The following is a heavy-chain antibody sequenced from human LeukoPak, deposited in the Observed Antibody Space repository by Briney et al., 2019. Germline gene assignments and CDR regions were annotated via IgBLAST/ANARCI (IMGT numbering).Heavy chain of an antibody. D-gene: IGHD6-6*01. J-gene: IGHJ6*03. V-gene: IGHV3-21*01. Sequence: PGGSLRLSCAASGFTFSSYSMNWVRQAPGKGLEWVSSISSSSSYIYYADSVKGRFTISRDDAKNSLYLQMNSLRAEDTAVYYCARVQQLVRFSYYYYMDVWGKGTTVTVSS. CDR1: GFTFSSYS. CDR3: ARVQQLVRFSYYYYMDV. CDR2: ISSSSSYI.